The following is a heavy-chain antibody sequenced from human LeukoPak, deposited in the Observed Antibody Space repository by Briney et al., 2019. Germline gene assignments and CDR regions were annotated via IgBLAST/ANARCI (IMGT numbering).Heavy chain of an antibody. Sequence: PGGSLRLSCAASGFTFSSYEMNWVRQAPGKGLEWVSYISSSGSTIYYADSVKGRFTISRDNAKNSLYLQMNSLRAEDTAVYYCAKDPRSSWYAEYFQHWGQGTLVTVSS. J-gene: IGHJ1*01. CDR3: AKDPRSSWYAEYFQH. CDR2: ISSSGSTI. D-gene: IGHD6-13*01. V-gene: IGHV3-48*03. CDR1: GFTFSSYE.